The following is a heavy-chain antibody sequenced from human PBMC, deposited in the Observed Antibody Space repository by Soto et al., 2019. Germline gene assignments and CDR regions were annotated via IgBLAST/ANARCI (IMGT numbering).Heavy chain of an antibody. V-gene: IGHV3-33*01. CDR2: IWHDGSNK. CDR3: ARELDIAAAGNRNWFDP. Sequence: GGSRRLSCAASRFTFSIYGMHWVRQAPGKGLEWVAVIWHDGSNKYYADSVKGRFTISRDNSKNTLYLQMNSLRAEDTAVYYCARELDIAAAGNRNWFDPWGQGTLVTVSS. J-gene: IGHJ5*02. CDR1: RFTFSIYG. D-gene: IGHD6-13*01.